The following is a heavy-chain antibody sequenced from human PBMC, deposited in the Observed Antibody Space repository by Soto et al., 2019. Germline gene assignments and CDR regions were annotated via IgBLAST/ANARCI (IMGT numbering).Heavy chain of an antibody. CDR1: GGSISSGGYS. V-gene: IGHV4-30-2*01. CDR2: IYHSGST. D-gene: IGHD6-19*01. CDR3: ARAGGLGAVAADY. Sequence: QLQLQESGSGLVKPSQTLSLTCAVSGGSISSGGYSWSWIRQPPGKGLEWIGYIYHSGSTYSNPSLKSRVTISVDRSKNQCSRKLSSVTAADTAVYYCARAGGLGAVAADYWGQGTLVTVSS. J-gene: IGHJ4*02.